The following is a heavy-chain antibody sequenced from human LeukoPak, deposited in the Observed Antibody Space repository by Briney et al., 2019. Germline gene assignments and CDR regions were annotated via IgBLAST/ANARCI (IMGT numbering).Heavy chain of an antibody. Sequence: SETLSLTCTVSGGSISSSSYYWGWIRQPPGKGLEWIGSIYYSGSTYYNPSLKSRVTISVDTSKNQFPLKLSSVTAADTAVYYCARMAAGIAAAGPYWGQGTLVTVSS. V-gene: IGHV4-39*01. CDR2: IYYSGST. J-gene: IGHJ4*02. CDR1: GGSISSSSYY. CDR3: ARMAAGIAAAGPY. D-gene: IGHD6-13*01.